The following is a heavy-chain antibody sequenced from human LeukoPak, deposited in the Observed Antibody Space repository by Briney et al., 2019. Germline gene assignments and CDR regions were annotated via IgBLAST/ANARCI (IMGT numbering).Heavy chain of an antibody. D-gene: IGHD2-2*01. V-gene: IGHV3-7*01. CDR1: GFTFSSYW. J-gene: IGHJ6*02. Sequence: GGSLRLSCAASGFTFSSYWMSWVRQAPGKGLEWVANIKQDGSEKYYVVSVKGRFTISRDNAKDSLYLQMNSLRAEDTAVYYCASLAWGYCSSTSCYGGFHYYGMDVWGQGTTVTVSS. CDR3: ASLAWGYCSSTSCYGGFHYYGMDV. CDR2: IKQDGSEK.